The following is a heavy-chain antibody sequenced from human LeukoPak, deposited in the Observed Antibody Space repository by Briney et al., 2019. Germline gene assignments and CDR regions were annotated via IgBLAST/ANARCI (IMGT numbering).Heavy chain of an antibody. CDR3: AKSHNYYDSSGYYYD. CDR2: ISGSGGST. V-gene: IGHV3-23*01. CDR1: GFTFSSYA. D-gene: IGHD3-22*01. J-gene: IGHJ4*02. Sequence: GGSLRLSCAASGFTFSSYAMSWVRQASGKGLEWVSAISGSGGSTYYADSVKGRFTISRDNSKNTLYLQMNSLRAEDTAVYYCAKSHNYYDSSGYYYDWGQGTLVTVSS.